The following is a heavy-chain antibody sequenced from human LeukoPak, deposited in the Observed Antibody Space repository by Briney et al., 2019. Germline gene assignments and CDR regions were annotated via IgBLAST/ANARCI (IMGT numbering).Heavy chain of an antibody. CDR1: GFTFSSYA. D-gene: IGHD4-11*01. J-gene: IGHJ4*02. V-gene: IGHV3-23*01. CDR2: ITSDGGST. Sequence: GGPLRLSCAVSGFTFSSYAMSWVRQAPEKGLEWVSVITSDGGSTHYAASVKGRFTVTRDNSKNTLYLQMNSLRAETTPVYSLAKGPSGDSSYFFDYWGQGTPVTVSS. CDR3: AKGPSGDSSYFFDY.